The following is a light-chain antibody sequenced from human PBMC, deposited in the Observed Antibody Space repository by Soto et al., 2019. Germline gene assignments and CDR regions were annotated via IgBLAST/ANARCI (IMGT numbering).Light chain of an antibody. J-gene: IGKJ5*01. CDR3: QQRSNWPS. Sequence: EIVLTQSPGTLSLSPWERATLSCRASQSVSSSYLAWYQQKPGQPPRLLIYGASNRATGIPARFSGSGSGTDFTLTISSLEPEDFAVYYCQQRSNWPSFGQGTRLEIK. V-gene: IGKV3D-20*02. CDR1: QSVSSSY. CDR2: GAS.